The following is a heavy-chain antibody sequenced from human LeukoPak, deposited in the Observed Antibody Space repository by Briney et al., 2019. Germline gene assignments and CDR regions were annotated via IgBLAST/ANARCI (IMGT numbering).Heavy chain of an antibody. Sequence: SETLSLTCAVYGGSFSGYYWSWIRQPPGKGLEWIGEINHSGSTNYNPSLKSRVTISVDTSMNQFSLKLSSVTAADTAVYYCASERDGLLWFGESDYMDVWGKGTTVTISS. CDR2: INHSGST. CDR3: ASERDGLLWFGESDYMDV. V-gene: IGHV4-34*01. D-gene: IGHD3-10*01. J-gene: IGHJ6*03. CDR1: GGSFSGYY.